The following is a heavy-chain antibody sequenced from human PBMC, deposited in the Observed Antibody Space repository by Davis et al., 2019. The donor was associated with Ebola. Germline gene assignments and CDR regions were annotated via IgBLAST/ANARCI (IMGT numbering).Heavy chain of an antibody. J-gene: IGHJ4*02. CDR2: STPYNGNT. V-gene: IGHV1-18*01. Sequence: ASVKVSCKASGYTFSNYGISWVRQAPGQGLEWMGWSTPYNGNTNYAQKFQGRVAMTTDTSTSTAYMELRSLRSDDTAVYYCARDRGWIHLSGLFDYCGQGTLVIVSS. CDR3: ARDRGWIHLSGLFDY. CDR1: GYTFSNYG. D-gene: IGHD5-18*01.